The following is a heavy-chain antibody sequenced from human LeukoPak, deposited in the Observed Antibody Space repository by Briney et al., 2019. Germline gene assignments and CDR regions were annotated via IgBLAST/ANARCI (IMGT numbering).Heavy chain of an antibody. Sequence: PSETLSLTCTVSGGSISSGSYYWSWIRQPAGKGLEWIGRIYTSGSTNYNPSLKSRVTISVDTSKNQFSLKLSSVTAADTAVYYCARDDSSSDHDAFDIWGQGTMVTVSS. CDR2: IYTSGST. J-gene: IGHJ3*02. CDR3: ARDDSSSDHDAFDI. V-gene: IGHV4-61*02. CDR1: GGSISSGSYY. D-gene: IGHD6-19*01.